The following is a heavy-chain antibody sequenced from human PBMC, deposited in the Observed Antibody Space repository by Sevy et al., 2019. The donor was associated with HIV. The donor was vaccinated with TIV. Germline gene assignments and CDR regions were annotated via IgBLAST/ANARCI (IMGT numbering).Heavy chain of an antibody. CDR2: MRSKANSYAT. CDR1: GFTFSGSA. J-gene: IGHJ6*02. CDR3: TRQVVPAARGYYYYGMDV. Sequence: GGSLRLSCAASGFTFSGSAMHWVRQASGKELEWVGRMRSKANSYATAYAASVKGRFTISRDDSKNTAYLQMNSLKTEDTAVYYCTRQVVPAARGYYYYGMDVWGQGTTVTVSS. D-gene: IGHD2-2*01. V-gene: IGHV3-73*01.